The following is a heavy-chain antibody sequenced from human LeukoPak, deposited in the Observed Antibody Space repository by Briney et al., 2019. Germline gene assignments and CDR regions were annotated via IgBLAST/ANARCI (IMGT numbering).Heavy chain of an antibody. V-gene: IGHV3-66*01. J-gene: IGHJ5*02. CDR1: GFTVSSNY. Sequence: GGSLRLSCAASGFTVSSNYMSWVRQAPGKGLEWVSVIYSGGSTYYADSVKGRFTISRDNSKNTLYLQMNSLRAEDTAVYYCARVRARRLQLWLRQNWFDPWGQGTLVTVSS. CDR2: IYSGGST. CDR3: ARVRARRLQLWLRQNWFDP. D-gene: IGHD5-18*01.